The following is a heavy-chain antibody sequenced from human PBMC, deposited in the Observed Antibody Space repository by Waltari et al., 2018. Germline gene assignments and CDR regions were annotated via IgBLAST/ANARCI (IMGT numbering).Heavy chain of an antibody. J-gene: IGHJ3*02. Sequence: QVQLVQSGAEVKKPGASVKVSCTASGYTFTSFPLHCVRPAPGQRLEWSGWINPANGDTKYSQDFQGRVTIVRDTSASTSYMELNSLRSEDMAVYYCARGRVPEISSGWGNPFDIWGQGTMVTVSS. V-gene: IGHV1-3*03. D-gene: IGHD6-19*01. CDR3: ARGRVPEISSGWGNPFDI. CDR2: INPANGDT. CDR1: GYTFTSFP.